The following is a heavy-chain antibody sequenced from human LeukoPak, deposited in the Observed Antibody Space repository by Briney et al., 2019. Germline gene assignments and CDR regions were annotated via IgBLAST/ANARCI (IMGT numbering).Heavy chain of an antibody. J-gene: IGHJ2*01. CDR2: ISYDGSNK. Sequence: GRSLRLSRAASGFTFSSYGMHWVRQAPGKGLEWVAVISYDGSNKYYADSVKGRFTISRDNSKNTLHLQMNSLRAEDTAVYYCAKNRDRGVPTYYYDSSGSSHFDLWGRGTLVTVSS. D-gene: IGHD3-22*01. V-gene: IGHV3-30*18. CDR1: GFTFSSYG. CDR3: AKNRDRGVPTYYYDSSGSSHFDL.